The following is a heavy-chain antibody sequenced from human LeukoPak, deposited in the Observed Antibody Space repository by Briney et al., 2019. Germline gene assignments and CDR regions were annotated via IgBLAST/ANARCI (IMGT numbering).Heavy chain of an antibody. CDR2: IYPRGST. V-gene: IGHV4-30-2*05. CDR3: ARDVIEGVGYYYYYMDV. D-gene: IGHD2-15*01. CDR1: GGSISSGSYS. J-gene: IGHJ6*03. Sequence: SQTLSLTCAVSGGSISSGSYSWSWIRQPPGKGLEWIGYIYPRGSTYYNPSLKSRVILSLDKSANQFSLKLSSVTAADTAVYYCARDVIEGVGYYYYYMDVWGKGTTVTVSS.